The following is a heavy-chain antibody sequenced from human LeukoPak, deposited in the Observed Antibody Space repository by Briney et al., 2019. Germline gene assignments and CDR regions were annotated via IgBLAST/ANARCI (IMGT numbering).Heavy chain of an antibody. CDR3: ATARCGGDCFPSFDY. Sequence: ASVKVSCKASGYTFTGYYIHWVRQAPGQGLEWMGWVNPNSGGTNYAQKFQGWVTTTRDTSINTAYMELNRLNPDDTAVYYCATARCGGDCFPSFDYWGQGTLVTVSS. V-gene: IGHV1-2*04. J-gene: IGHJ4*02. CDR2: VNPNSGGT. D-gene: IGHD2-21*02. CDR1: GYTFTGYY.